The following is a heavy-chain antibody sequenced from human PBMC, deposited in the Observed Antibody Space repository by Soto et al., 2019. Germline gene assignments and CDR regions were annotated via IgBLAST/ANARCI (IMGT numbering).Heavy chain of an antibody. J-gene: IGHJ3*02. V-gene: IGHV4-38-2*01. D-gene: IGHD3-3*01. CDR1: GYSISSGYY. CDR3: VSRTTPWSGYYRAAAFDI. Sequence: SETLSLTCAVSGYSISSGYYWGWIRHAAWKGLEWIGSIYHSGSTYYNQSLKSRVTISVDTSKNPFSLRLSSVSAQDTAVYYCVSRTTPWSGYYRAAAFDIGGQGTMVT. CDR2: IYHSGST.